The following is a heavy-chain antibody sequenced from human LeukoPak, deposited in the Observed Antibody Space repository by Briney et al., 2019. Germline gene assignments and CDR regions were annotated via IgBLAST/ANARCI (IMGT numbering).Heavy chain of an antibody. J-gene: IGHJ4*02. Sequence: SETLSLTCIVSGGSISSSSNYWGWIRRPPGKGLEWIGSIYYSGSTYYNPSLKSRVTLSVDTSKNQFSLKLSSVTAADTAVYYCARLYCGGDCYSGSFDYWGQGTLVTVSS. CDR3: ARLYCGGDCYSGSFDY. CDR2: IYYSGST. D-gene: IGHD2-21*02. CDR1: GGSISSSSNY. V-gene: IGHV4-39*01.